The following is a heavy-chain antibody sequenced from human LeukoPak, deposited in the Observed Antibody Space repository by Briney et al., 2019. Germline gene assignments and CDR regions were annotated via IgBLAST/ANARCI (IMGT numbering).Heavy chain of an antibody. CDR2: INPNSGGT. Sequence: GASVKVSCKASGYTFTGYYMHWVRQAPGQGLEWMGWINPNSGGTNYAQKFQGRVTMTRDTSISTAYMELSRLRSDDTAVYYCARGHPSLRSPLDYWGQGTLVTVSS. D-gene: IGHD2-2*01. V-gene: IGHV1-2*02. CDR3: ARGHPSLRSPLDY. J-gene: IGHJ4*02. CDR1: GYTFTGYY.